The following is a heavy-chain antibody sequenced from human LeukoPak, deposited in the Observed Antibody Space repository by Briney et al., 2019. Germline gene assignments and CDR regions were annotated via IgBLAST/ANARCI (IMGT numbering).Heavy chain of an antibody. J-gene: IGHJ5*02. CDR3: ARGPLYCSGGSCTDWFDP. D-gene: IGHD2-15*01. Sequence: ASVKVSCKASGYTFTGYYMHWVRQAPGQGLEWMGWINPNSGGTNYAQKFQSRVTMTRDTSISTAYMELSRLRSDDTAVYYCARGPLYCSGGSCTDWFDPWGQGTLVTVSS. CDR2: INPNSGGT. V-gene: IGHV1-2*02. CDR1: GYTFTGYY.